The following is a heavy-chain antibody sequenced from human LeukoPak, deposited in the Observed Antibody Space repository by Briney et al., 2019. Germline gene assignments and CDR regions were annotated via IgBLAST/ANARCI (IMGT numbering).Heavy chain of an antibody. CDR3: ARHAYSFGQRTDY. CDR1: GSSISSYY. Sequence: PSETLSLTCTVSGSSISSYYWSWIRQPPGKGLEWIGYIYYSGSTNYNPSLKSRVTISVDTSKNQFSLKLSSVTAADTAVYYCARHAYSFGQRTDYWGQGTLVTVSS. D-gene: IGHD5-18*01. J-gene: IGHJ4*02. V-gene: IGHV4-59*08. CDR2: IYYSGST.